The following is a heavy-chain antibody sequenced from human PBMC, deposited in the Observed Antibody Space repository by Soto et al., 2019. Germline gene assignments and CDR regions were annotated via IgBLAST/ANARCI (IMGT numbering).Heavy chain of an antibody. CDR3: ARANGTYGWGPDDY. Sequence: QVQLVQSGAEVKKPGASVRISCKASGYSLPTHTIHWVRQAPGHRLEWMGWINAANGNTKYSQNFQNRGTISSDTSASTVYMKLTGLTSDDTAIYYCARANGTYGWGPDDYWGQGTLVTVSS. V-gene: IGHV1-3*01. CDR2: INAANGNT. CDR1: GYSLPTHT. D-gene: IGHD4-17*01. J-gene: IGHJ4*02.